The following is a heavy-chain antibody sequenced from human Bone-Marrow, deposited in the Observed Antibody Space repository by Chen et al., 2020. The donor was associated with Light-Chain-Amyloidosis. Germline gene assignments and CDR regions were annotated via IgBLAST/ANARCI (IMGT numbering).Heavy chain of an antibody. D-gene: IGHD4-4*01. CDR1: GYTFINYY. V-gene: IGHV1-46*01. Sequence: QVNLVQSGAEAKKPGASMKISCKASGYTFINYYIHWVRQAPGQGLEWMGAINPNDGNTTYFQKFHGRVSMTRDTSSDTVYMDVTRLTSADTAMYFCTRTDSNYIFDYWGQGTLVTVSA. J-gene: IGHJ4*02. CDR3: TRTDSNYIFDY. CDR2: INPNDGNT.